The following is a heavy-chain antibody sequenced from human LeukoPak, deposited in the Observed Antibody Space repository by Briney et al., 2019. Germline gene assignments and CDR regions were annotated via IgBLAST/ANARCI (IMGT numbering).Heavy chain of an antibody. J-gene: IGHJ4*02. V-gene: IGHV4-34*01. CDR2: INHSGST. D-gene: IGHD3-9*01. CDR1: GGSFSGYY. Sequence: SETLSPTCAVYGGSFSGYYWSWIRQPPGKGLEWIGKINHSGSTNYNPSLKTRVTISVDTSKNQFSLKLSSVTAADTAVYYCARGNLRYFDWLLSYLFDYWGQGTLVTVSS. CDR3: ARGNLRYFDWLLSYLFDY.